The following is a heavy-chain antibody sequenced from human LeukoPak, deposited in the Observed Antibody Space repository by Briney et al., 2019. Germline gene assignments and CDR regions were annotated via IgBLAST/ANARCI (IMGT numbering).Heavy chain of an antibody. CDR3: TSGDIVGLQCFQH. CDR2: IRSKAYGGTT. D-gene: IGHD1-7*01. CDR1: GFTFGDYA. V-gene: IGHV3-49*04. Sequence: PGGSLRLSCTASGFTFGDYAMSWVRQAPGKGLEWVGFIRSKAYGGTTEYAASVKGRFTISRDDSKSIAYLQMNSLKTEDTAVYYCTSGDIVGLQCFQHWGQGTLVTVSS. J-gene: IGHJ1*01.